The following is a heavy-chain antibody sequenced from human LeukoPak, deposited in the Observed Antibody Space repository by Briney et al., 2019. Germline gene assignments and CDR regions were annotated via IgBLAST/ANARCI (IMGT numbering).Heavy chain of an antibody. D-gene: IGHD3-10*01. J-gene: IGHJ6*02. Sequence: GGSLGLSCEASGFTFTTYSMNWVRQAPGKGLEWVSSISSTIVYTYYADSVKGRFTISRDNANISLFLQMNSLRAEDTAVYYCARVYGSGPFYYYGMDVWGQGTTVTVSS. CDR2: ISSTIVYT. CDR3: ARVYGSGPFYYYGMDV. V-gene: IGHV3-21*01. CDR1: GFTFTTYS.